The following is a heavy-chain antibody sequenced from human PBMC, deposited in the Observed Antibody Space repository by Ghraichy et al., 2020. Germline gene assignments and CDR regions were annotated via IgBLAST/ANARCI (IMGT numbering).Heavy chain of an antibody. V-gene: IGHV3-43*01. D-gene: IGHD6-19*01. CDR2: ISWDGGST. J-gene: IGHJ4*02. CDR3: AKSSSSGWYYSGGPIDY. Sequence: GGSLRLSCAASGFTFDDYTMHWVRQAPGKGLEWVSLISWDGGSTYYADSVKGRFTISRDNSKNSLYLQMNSLRTEDTALYYCAKSSSSGWYYSGGPIDYWGQGTLVTVSS. CDR1: GFTFDDYT.